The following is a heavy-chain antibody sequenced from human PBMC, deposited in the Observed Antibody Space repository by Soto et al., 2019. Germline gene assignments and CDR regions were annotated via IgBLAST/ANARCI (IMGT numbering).Heavy chain of an antibody. CDR3: AICMRGGNYDFWSGYYTGAFDI. J-gene: IGHJ3*02. CDR1: GYTFTGYY. D-gene: IGHD3-3*01. CDR2: INPNSGGT. Sequence: ASVKVSCKASGYTFTGYYMHWVRQAPGQGLEWMGWINPNSGGTNYAQKFQGWVTMTRDTSISTAYMELSRLRSDDTAVYYCAICMRGGNYDFWSGYYTGAFDIWGQGTMVTVSS. V-gene: IGHV1-2*04.